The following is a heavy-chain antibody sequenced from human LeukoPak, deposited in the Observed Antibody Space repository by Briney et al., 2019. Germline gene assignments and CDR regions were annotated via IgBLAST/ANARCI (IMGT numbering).Heavy chain of an antibody. CDR3: AKWPEGAMDYFDY. D-gene: IGHD2-8*01. Sequence: GGSLRLSCAASGFTFSSYDMHWVRQATGKGLEWVSAIGTAGDTYYADSVKGRFTISRDNSKNTLYLEMSSLRVEDTAIYYCAKWPEGAMDYFDYWGQGTLVTVSS. V-gene: IGHV3-13*01. J-gene: IGHJ4*02. CDR1: GFTFSSYD. CDR2: IGTAGDT.